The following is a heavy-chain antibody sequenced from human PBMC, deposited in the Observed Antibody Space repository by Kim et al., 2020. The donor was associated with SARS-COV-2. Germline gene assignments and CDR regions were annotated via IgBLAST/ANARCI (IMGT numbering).Heavy chain of an antibody. D-gene: IGHD3-10*01. CDR1: GFTFGDYA. V-gene: IGHV3-49*03. CDR3: SVEVRGVSYYYYGMDV. Sequence: GGSLRLSCTASGFTFGDYAMSWFRQAPGKGLEWVGFIRSKAYGGTTEYAASVKGRFTISRDDSKSIAYLQMNSLKTEDTAVYYCSVEVRGVSYYYYGMDVWGQGTTVTVSS. CDR2: IRSKAYGGTT. J-gene: IGHJ6*02.